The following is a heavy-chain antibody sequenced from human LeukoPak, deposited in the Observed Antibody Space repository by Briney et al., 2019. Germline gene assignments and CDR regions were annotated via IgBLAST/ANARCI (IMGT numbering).Heavy chain of an antibody. V-gene: IGHV3-11*01. CDR3: ARDSSVYSTSFDY. Sequence: GGSLRLSCAASGFTSSDYYTSWIRQAPGKGLEWVSYISSSGSTIYYADSVKGRFTISRDNAKNSLYLQMNSLRAEDTAVYYCARDSSVYSTSFDYWGQGTQVTVSS. D-gene: IGHD4-11*01. J-gene: IGHJ4*02. CDR1: GFTSSDYY. CDR2: ISSSGSTI.